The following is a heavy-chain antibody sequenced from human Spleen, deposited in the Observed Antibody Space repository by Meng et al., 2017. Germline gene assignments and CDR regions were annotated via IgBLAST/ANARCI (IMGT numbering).Heavy chain of an antibody. J-gene: IGHJ4*02. D-gene: IGHD3-10*01. CDR3: ARVGLWFGESLPPNDY. CDR2: IKQDGSEK. Sequence: GESLKISCAASKFTVRCNYMSWVRQAPGKGLEWVANIKQDGSEKYYVDSVKGRFTISRDNAKNSLYLQMNSLRAEDTAVYYCARVGLWFGESLPPNDYWGQGTLVTVSS. V-gene: IGHV3-7*01. CDR1: KFTVRCNY.